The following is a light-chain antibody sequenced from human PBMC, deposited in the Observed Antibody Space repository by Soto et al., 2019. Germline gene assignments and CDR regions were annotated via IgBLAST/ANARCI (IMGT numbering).Light chain of an antibody. Sequence: QSVLTQPASVSGSPGQSITISCTGSSSDVGAYNYVSWFQQHPGKAPKLMIYGVSNRPSGVSNRFSGYKSGNTASLTISGLQAEDEADYYCSSYTSSPTYTYVFGTGNKVTVL. CDR3: SSYTSSPTYTYV. CDR2: GVS. J-gene: IGLJ1*01. CDR1: SSDVGAYNY. V-gene: IGLV2-14*01.